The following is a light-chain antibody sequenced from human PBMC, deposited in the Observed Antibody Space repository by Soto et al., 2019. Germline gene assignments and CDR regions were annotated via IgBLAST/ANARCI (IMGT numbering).Light chain of an antibody. J-gene: IGKJ1*01. Sequence: DVQMTQSPSTLSASVGDRVTITCRASQSISSSWLAWFQQKPGKAPKLLIYKASTLESGVPSRFSGSGSGTEFTLTISSLQPDDFATYYCQQYNNYWTFGQGTKVDI. CDR2: KAS. V-gene: IGKV1-5*03. CDR3: QQYNNYWT. CDR1: QSISSSW.